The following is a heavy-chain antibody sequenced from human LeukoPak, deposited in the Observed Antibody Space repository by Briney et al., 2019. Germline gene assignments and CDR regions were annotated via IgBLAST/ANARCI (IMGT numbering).Heavy chain of an antibody. CDR2: ISSSSSYI. V-gene: IGHV3-21*01. Sequence: GGSLRLSCAASGFTFSSYSMNWVRQAPGKGLEWVSFISSSSSYIYYADSVKGRFTISRDNAKNSLYLQMNSLRAEDTAVYYCARVHQGGWLQYFDYWGQGTLVTVSS. CDR1: GFTFSSYS. D-gene: IGHD5-24*01. CDR3: ARVHQGGWLQYFDY. J-gene: IGHJ4*02.